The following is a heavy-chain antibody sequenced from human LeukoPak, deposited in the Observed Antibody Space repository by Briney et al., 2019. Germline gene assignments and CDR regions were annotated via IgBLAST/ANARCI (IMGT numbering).Heavy chain of an antibody. Sequence: GGSLRLSCAASGFTFSSYGMHWVRQAPGKGLECVSAFSGSGGSTNYADSVKGRFTISRDNSKNTLYLQMNSLRAEDTAVYYCAKAPSPYSGSLQPFDYWGQGALVTVSS. CDR1: GFTFSSYG. CDR3: AKAPSPYSGSLQPFDY. J-gene: IGHJ4*02. CDR2: FSGSGGST. D-gene: IGHD1-26*01. V-gene: IGHV3-23*01.